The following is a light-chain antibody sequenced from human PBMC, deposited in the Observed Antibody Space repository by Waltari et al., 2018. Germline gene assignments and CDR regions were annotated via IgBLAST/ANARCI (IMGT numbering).Light chain of an antibody. Sequence: DIQMPQSPSSLSASVGDTVTLTCQASQDISNYLNWYQQKPGKAPKLLIYDASNLETGVPSRFSGSGSGTDFTFTISSLQPEDIATYYCQQYDNLPLTFGGGTKVEIK. V-gene: IGKV1-33*01. CDR2: DAS. J-gene: IGKJ4*01. CDR1: QDISNY. CDR3: QQYDNLPLT.